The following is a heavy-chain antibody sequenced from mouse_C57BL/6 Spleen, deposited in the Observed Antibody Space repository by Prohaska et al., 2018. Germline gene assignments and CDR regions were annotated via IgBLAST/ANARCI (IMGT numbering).Heavy chain of an antibody. CDR2: IDPSDSYT. J-gene: IGHJ3*01. V-gene: IGHV1-50*01. CDR1: GYTFTSYW. CDR3: ARDPSY. Sequence: QVQLQQPGAELVKPGASVKLSCKASGYTFTSYWMQWVKQRPGQGLEWIGEIDPSDSYTNYNQKFKGKATLTVDTSSSTAYMQLSSLTSEDSAVYYCARDPSYWGQGTLVTVSA.